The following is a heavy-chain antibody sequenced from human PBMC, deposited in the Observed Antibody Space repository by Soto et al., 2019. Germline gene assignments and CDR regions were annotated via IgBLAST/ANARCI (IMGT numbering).Heavy chain of an antibody. CDR2: ISSNGGST. CDR1: GFTFSSYA. D-gene: IGHD6-6*01. J-gene: IGHJ2*01. Sequence: GGSLRLSCAASGFTFSSYAMHWVRQAPGKGLEYVSAISSNGGSTYYTNSVKGRFTISRDNSKNTLYLQMGSLRAEDMAVYYCARGGYSSSGGHFDLWGRGTLVTVSS. CDR3: ARGGYSSSGGHFDL. V-gene: IGHV3-64*01.